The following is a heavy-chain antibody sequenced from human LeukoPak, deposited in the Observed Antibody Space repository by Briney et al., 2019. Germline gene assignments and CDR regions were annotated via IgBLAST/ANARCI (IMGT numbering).Heavy chain of an antibody. Sequence: GGSLRLSCAASGFTLSSHRMNWVRQAPGKGLEWVSDISRSSSEIHYADSVTGRFTISRDNAKNSVYLQMSSLRVEDTAVYYCARDSGTYGYYMDVWGKGTTVTVSS. J-gene: IGHJ6*04. CDR3: ARDSGTYGYYMDV. V-gene: IGHV3-48*01. D-gene: IGHD1-26*01. CDR1: GFTLSSHR. CDR2: ISRSSSEI.